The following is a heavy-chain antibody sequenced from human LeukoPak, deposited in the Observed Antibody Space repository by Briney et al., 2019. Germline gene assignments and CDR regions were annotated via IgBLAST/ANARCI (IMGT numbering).Heavy chain of an antibody. D-gene: IGHD2/OR15-2a*01. CDR3: ARGGIDIVTVPVSNWFDP. CDR1: GYTFINYG. Sequence: ASVKVSCKASGYTFINYGITWVRQAPGQGLEWMGWSSPYNGKTNYAQKLQGRVTMTTDTSTNTAYMELRSLRSDDTAVYYCARGGIDIVTVPVSNWFDPSGQGSLVTVSS. V-gene: IGHV1-18*01. J-gene: IGHJ5*02. CDR2: SSPYNGKT.